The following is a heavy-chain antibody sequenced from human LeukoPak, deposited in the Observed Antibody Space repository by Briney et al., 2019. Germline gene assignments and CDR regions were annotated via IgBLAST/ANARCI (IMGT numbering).Heavy chain of an antibody. CDR1: GYTFTDYF. CDR3: TRGGPGTDGTESDY. V-gene: IGHV1-2*02. J-gene: IGHJ4*02. D-gene: IGHD1/OR15-1a*01. CDR2: ISPKHGEA. Sequence: ASVKVSCKASGYTFTDYFMHWLRQAPGQGLEWVGWISPKHGEAKNAQQFQGRVTMNRDTSITTGLTELSGLTSDDTAVYYCTRGGPGTDGTESDYWGQGTLVTVSS.